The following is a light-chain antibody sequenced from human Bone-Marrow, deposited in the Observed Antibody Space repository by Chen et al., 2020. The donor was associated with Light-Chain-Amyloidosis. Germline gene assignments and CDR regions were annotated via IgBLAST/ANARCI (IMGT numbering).Light chain of an antibody. CDR3: QKYGSPPRFT. J-gene: IGKJ3*01. CDR1: QSVSSSY. Sequence: EIVLTQSPGTLSLSPGERATLSCRASQSVSSSYLSWYQQKPGQAPRLLIYAASSRATGLPDRFSGSESGTDVTLTISRLEPEDFAVYYCQKYGSPPRFTVGPGTKVDIK. CDR2: AAS. V-gene: IGKV3-20*01.